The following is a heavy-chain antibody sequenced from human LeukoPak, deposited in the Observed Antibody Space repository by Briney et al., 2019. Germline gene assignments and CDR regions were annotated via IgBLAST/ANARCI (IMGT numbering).Heavy chain of an antibody. CDR2: INSDGSST. CDR3: ATTGYSSSWYGY. Sequence: GRSLRLSCAASGFTFSSYWMHWVRQAPGKGLVWVSRINSDGSSTSYADSVKGRFTISRDNAKNTLYLQMNSLRAEDTAVYYCATTGYSSSWYGYWGQGTLVTVSS. J-gene: IGHJ4*02. CDR1: GFTFSSYW. V-gene: IGHV3-74*01. D-gene: IGHD6-13*01.